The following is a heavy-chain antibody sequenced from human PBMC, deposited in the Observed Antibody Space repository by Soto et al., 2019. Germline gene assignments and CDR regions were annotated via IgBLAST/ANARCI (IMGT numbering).Heavy chain of an antibody. Sequence: GGPLRLSCASSGFSFSKYSMNWVRQAPGKGLVWVSRINGDGTTTGYADSVKGRFSISRDSAKNTLYLQMNSLRAEDTAVYYWVRDLSVTTQLDYWGQGTLVTVSS. J-gene: IGHJ4*02. CDR2: INGDGTTT. D-gene: IGHD4-17*01. CDR1: GFSFSKYS. CDR3: VRDLSVTTQLDY. V-gene: IGHV3-74*01.